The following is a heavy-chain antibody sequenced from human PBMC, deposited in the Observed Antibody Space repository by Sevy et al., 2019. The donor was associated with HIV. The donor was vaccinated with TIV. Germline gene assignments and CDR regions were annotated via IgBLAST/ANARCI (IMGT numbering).Heavy chain of an antibody. CDR2: LSFGCGKI. Sequence: GGSLRLSCAASGFAFYDYSMSWIRQAPGKGLEGVDTLSFGCGKINYADSVKGRFTISRDNSKNSFYLQMDNLRVEDTALYYCAREGCTRPHDYWGQGTRVTVSS. J-gene: IGHJ4*02. V-gene: IGHV3-23*01. CDR3: AREGCTRPHDY. CDR1: GFAFYDYS. D-gene: IGHD2-8*01.